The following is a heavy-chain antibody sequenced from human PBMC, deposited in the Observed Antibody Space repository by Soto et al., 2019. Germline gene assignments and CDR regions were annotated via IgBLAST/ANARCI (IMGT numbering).Heavy chain of an antibody. D-gene: IGHD6-13*01. J-gene: IGHJ4*02. CDR3: ARESRSWYGSIWDY. CDR1: GGSFSGYY. CDR2: INRSGST. Sequence: SETLSLTCAVYGGSFSGYYWSWIRQPPGKGLEWIGEINRSGSTNYNPSLKSRVTISVDTSKNQFSLKLSSVTAADTAVYYCARESRSWYGSIWDYWGQGTLVTVSS. V-gene: IGHV4-34*01.